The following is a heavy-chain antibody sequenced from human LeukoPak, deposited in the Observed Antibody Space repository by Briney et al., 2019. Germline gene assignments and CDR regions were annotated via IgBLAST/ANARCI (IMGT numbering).Heavy chain of an antibody. V-gene: IGHV3-21*01. CDR3: ARDDITGSGMGLD. D-gene: IGHD1-20*01. Sequence: GGSLRLSCAASGFTFSSYGMHWVRQAPGKGLEWVSSISSSSSYIYYADSVKGRFTISRDNAKNSLYLQMNSLRAEDTAVYYCARDDITGSGMGLDWGQGTLVTVSS. J-gene: IGHJ4*02. CDR2: ISSSSSYI. CDR1: GFTFSSYG.